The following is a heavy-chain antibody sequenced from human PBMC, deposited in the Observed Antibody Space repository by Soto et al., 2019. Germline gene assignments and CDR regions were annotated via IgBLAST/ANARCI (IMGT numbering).Heavy chain of an antibody. J-gene: IGHJ4*02. CDR2: ISSNGNYI. CDR1: GFSFSSYS. CDR3: AREEQQLVIDY. D-gene: IGHD6-13*01. V-gene: IGHV3-21*01. Sequence: EVQLVESGGGLVKPGGSLRLSCEASGFSFSSYSMNWVRQDPGKGLEWVSSISSNGNYIYYADSVKGRFTISRDNAQNSRYLQMDSLSAEDTAVYYCAREEQQLVIDYWGQGTLVTVSS.